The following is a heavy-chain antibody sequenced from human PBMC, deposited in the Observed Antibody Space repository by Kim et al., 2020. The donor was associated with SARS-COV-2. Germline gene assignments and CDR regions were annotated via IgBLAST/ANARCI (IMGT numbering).Heavy chain of an antibody. V-gene: IGHV3-9*01. D-gene: IGHD2-21*02. J-gene: IGHJ4*02. CDR3: AKDSLTVVTLGIDY. Sequence: ADSVKGRFTISRDNAKNSLYLQMDSLRAEDTALYYCAKDSLTVVTLGIDYWGQGTLVTVSS.